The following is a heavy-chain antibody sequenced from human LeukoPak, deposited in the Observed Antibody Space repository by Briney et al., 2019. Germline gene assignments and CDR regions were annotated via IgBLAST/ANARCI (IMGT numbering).Heavy chain of an antibody. CDR1: GGSISSGGYY. CDR2: IYYSGST. V-gene: IGHV4-31*03. Sequence: SETLSLTCTVSGGSISSGGYYWSWIRQHPGKGLEWIGYIYYSGSTYYNPSLKSRVTISVDTSKNQFSLKLSSATAADTAVYYCARRGWLRDFDYWGQGTLVTVSS. J-gene: IGHJ4*02. D-gene: IGHD5-18*01. CDR3: ARRGWLRDFDY.